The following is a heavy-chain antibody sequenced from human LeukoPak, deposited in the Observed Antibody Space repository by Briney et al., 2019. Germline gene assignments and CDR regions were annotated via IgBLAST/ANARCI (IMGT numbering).Heavy chain of an antibody. V-gene: IGHV3-30*04. CDR2: ISYDGSNK. D-gene: IGHD6-13*01. Sequence: GGSLRLSCAASGFTFSSYAMHWVRQAPGKGLEWVAVISYDGSNKYYADSVKGRFTISRDNSKNTLYLQMNSLRAEDTAVYYCARAAYSSSWITSYYYYGMDVWGQGTTVTVSS. CDR3: ARAAYSSSWITSYYYYGMDV. CDR1: GFTFSSYA. J-gene: IGHJ6*02.